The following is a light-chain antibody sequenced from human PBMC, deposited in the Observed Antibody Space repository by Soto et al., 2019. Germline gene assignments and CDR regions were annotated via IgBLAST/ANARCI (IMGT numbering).Light chain of an antibody. V-gene: IGKV1-39*01. J-gene: IGKJ4*01. CDR3: QQSYGTPLT. CDR2: AAS. Sequence: DMEMTQSPSSLSASVGDRVTITCRASQSISNYLNWYQHKPGKVPKLLIYAASSLQSGVQTRFSGSGSGTDFTLTINSLQPEEFATYYCQQSYGTPLTFGGGTKMEIK. CDR1: QSISNY.